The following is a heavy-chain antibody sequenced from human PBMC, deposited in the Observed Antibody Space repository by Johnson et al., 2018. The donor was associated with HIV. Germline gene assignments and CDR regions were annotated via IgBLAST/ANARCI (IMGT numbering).Heavy chain of an antibody. CDR2: ISYDGSNK. D-gene: IGHD1-26*01. Sequence: QVLLVESGGGVVQPGRSLRLSCAASGFTFSSYAMHWVRQAPGKGLEWVAVISYDGSNKYYADSVKGRFTISRDNSKNTLYLQMNSLRAEDTAVYYCAKDRPPSDIIVGASAHDAFDIWGQGTMVTVSS. V-gene: IGHV3-30*04. CDR3: AKDRPPSDIIVGASAHDAFDI. CDR1: GFTFSSYA. J-gene: IGHJ3*02.